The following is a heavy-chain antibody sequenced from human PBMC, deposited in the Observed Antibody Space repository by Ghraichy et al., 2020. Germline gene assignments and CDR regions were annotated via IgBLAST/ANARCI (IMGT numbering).Heavy chain of an antibody. CDR1: GFSFGSYA. CDR2: ITYEGNKK. Sequence: GGSLRLSCAASGFSFGSYAMKWARQAPGKGMEWIAFITYEGNKKSYAESVKGRFTISRDNSKSIVYLQMDSLRPEDTAMYYCANSASESLFDHWGQGTQVTVSS. V-gene: IGHV3-30*18. CDR3: ANSASESLFDH. J-gene: IGHJ4*02.